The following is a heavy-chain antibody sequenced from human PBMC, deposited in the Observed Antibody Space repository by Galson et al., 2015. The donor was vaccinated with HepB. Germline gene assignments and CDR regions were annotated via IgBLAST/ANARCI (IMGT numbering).Heavy chain of an antibody. J-gene: IGHJ4*02. CDR1: GFTFGDYT. V-gene: IGHV3-43*01. Sequence: SLRLSCADSGFTFGDYTMHWVRQAPGKGLEWVFLISWNSASTYYADSVKGRFTISRDNSKNSLYLQMNRLRTEDTALYYCAKGARLGSGWFIDWGQGTLVTVSS. CDR2: ISWNSAST. CDR3: AKGARLGSGWFID. D-gene: IGHD6-19*01.